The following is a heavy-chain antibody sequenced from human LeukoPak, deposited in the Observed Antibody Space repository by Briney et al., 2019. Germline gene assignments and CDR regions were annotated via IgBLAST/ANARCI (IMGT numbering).Heavy chain of an antibody. D-gene: IGHD2-15*01. CDR2: IWYDGSNK. CDR3: AREVSAGYSSGYFDY. CDR1: GFTFSSYG. V-gene: IGHV3-33*01. Sequence: GGSLRLSCAASGFTFSSYGMHWVRQAPGKGLEWVAVIWYDGSNKYYADSVKGRFTISRDNSKNTVYVQMNSLRAEDTAVYYCAREVSAGYSSGYFDYWGQGILVTVSS. J-gene: IGHJ4*02.